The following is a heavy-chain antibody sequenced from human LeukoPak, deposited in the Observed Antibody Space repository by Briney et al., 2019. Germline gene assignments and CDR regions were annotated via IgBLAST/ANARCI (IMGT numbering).Heavy chain of an antibody. Sequence: GGSLRLSCAASGFTFSSYAMSWVRQAPGKGLEWVSDISGSGGSTYYADSVKGRFTISRDNSKNTLYLQMNSLRAENTAVYYCAKDSRAYCGGDRYSLPHYWGQGTLVTVSS. V-gene: IGHV3-23*01. CDR3: AKDSRAYCGGDRYSLPHY. D-gene: IGHD2-21*02. CDR2: ISGSGGST. J-gene: IGHJ4*02. CDR1: GFTFSSYA.